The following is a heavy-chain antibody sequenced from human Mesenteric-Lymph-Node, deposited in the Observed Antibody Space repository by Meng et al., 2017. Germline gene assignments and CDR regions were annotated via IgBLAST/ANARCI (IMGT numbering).Heavy chain of an antibody. CDR3: AHATYTGNYQYYFDY. CDR2: IYWDDDK. V-gene: IGHV2-5*02. CDR1: GSSLSTSGVG. Sequence: QITLKESGPTRVKPTQTLTLTCTCSGSSLSTSGVGVGWIRQPPGNALEWLALIYWDDDKRYSPSLKSRLTITKDTSKNQVVLTMTNMDPVDTATYYCAHATYTGNYQYYFDYWGQGTLVTVSS. D-gene: IGHD1-26*01. J-gene: IGHJ4*02.